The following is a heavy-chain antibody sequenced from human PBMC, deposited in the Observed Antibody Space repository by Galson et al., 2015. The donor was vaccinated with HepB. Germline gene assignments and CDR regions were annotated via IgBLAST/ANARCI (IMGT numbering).Heavy chain of an antibody. Sequence: SLRLSCAASGFTFGNGWMNWFRQAPGKGLEWVGRIRSKTDGGTTDYAAPVEGRFVISRDDSKSILYLQMNSLKTEDTAVYYCATPRIPAAGQTDYWGQGTLVTVSS. D-gene: IGHD6-13*01. J-gene: IGHJ4*02. V-gene: IGHV3-15*01. CDR2: IRSKTDGGTT. CDR1: GFTFGNGW. CDR3: ATPRIPAAGQTDY.